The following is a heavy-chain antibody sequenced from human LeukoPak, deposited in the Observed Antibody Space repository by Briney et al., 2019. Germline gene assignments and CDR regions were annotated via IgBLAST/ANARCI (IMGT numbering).Heavy chain of an antibody. CDR3: ARGLRYGGYFDY. CDR2: INHSGST. CDR1: GGSFSGYY. J-gene: IGHJ4*02. D-gene: IGHD4-17*01. Sequence: PETLSLTCAVYGGSFSGYYWSWIRPPPGKGLEWIGEINHSGSTNYNPSLKSRVTISVDTSKNQFSLKLSSVTAADTAVYYCARGLRYGGYFDYWGQGTLVTVSS. V-gene: IGHV4-34*01.